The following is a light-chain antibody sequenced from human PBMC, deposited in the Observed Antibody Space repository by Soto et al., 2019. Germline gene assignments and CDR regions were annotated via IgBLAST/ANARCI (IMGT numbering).Light chain of an antibody. V-gene: IGKV3D-15*01. J-gene: IGKJ4*01. CDR1: QSVNIY. CDR2: GAS. CDR3: QQYDDWLRLT. Sequence: EIVRTQSPATLSVSPGEIATLSCRASQSVNIYLAWYQQKPGQAPRLLIFGASSRATGIPARFSGSGSGTEFKLTISSLQAEDFAVYFCQQYDDWLRLTFGGGTKGEIK.